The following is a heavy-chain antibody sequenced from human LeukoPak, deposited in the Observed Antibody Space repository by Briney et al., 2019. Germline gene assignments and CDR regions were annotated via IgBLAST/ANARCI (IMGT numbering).Heavy chain of an antibody. CDR2: INPNSGCT. CDR3: AIDHGWCSSLYFDY. Sequence: ASVKVSCKASGSTLTGYYMHWVRQAPGQGIEWMGWINPNSGCTNYAQKFQGRVTMTRDTSISTAYMELSSLRSEDTAVYYCAIDHGWCSSLYFDYWGQGTLVTVSS. D-gene: IGHD6-13*01. J-gene: IGHJ4*02. CDR1: GSTLTGYY. V-gene: IGHV1-2*02.